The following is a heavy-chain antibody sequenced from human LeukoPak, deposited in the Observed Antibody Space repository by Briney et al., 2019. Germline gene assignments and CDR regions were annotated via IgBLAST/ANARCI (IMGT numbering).Heavy chain of an antibody. D-gene: IGHD3-16*01. Sequence: GGSLRLSCAASGFTFSSYSMNWVRQAPGKGLEWVSYISSSSSTIYYADSVKGRFTISRDDAKNSLYLQMNSLRAEDTAVYYCARVSEGNRGTFAFDYWGQGTLVTVSS. J-gene: IGHJ4*02. V-gene: IGHV3-48*01. CDR3: ARVSEGNRGTFAFDY. CDR1: GFTFSSYS. CDR2: ISSSSSTI.